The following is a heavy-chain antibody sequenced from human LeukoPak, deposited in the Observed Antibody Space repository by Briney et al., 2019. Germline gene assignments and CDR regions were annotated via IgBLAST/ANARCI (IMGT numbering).Heavy chain of an antibody. CDR2: IIPIFGTA. CDR1: GGTFSSYA. CDR3: ARDRSLWFGEFKAWFDP. Sequence: GSSVTVSCQASGGTFSSYAISWVRQAPGQGLEWMGRIIPIFGTANYAQKFQDRVTITTDESTSPAYMELSSLRSEDTAVYYCARDRSLWFGEFKAWFDPWGQGTLVTVSS. D-gene: IGHD3-10*01. J-gene: IGHJ5*02. V-gene: IGHV1-69*05.